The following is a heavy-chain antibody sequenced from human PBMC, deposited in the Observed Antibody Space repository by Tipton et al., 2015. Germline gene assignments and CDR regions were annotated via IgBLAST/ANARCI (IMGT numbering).Heavy chain of an antibody. CDR3: TRDIGGWNDPDAFDI. CDR1: GGSIGDYF. J-gene: IGHJ3*02. CDR2: IYFSGNT. V-gene: IGHV4-59*01. D-gene: IGHD1-1*01. Sequence: TLSLTCTVSGGSIGDYFWTWIRQPPGKGLEWIGYIYFSGNTYYNPSLQSRVTISIDTSKKQFSLKLRSVTAADTAVYYCTRDIGGWNDPDAFDIWGQGTMVTVSS.